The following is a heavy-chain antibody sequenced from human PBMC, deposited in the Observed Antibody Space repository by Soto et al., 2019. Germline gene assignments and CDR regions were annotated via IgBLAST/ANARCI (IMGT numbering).Heavy chain of an antibody. CDR2: ISHGGTNK. CDR3: AKDPQPFSASSPGDY. V-gene: IGHV3-30*18. CDR1: RFTFSSYG. J-gene: IGHJ4*02. Sequence: VGSLRLSCAASRFTFSSYGMHWVRQAPGKGLEWVALISHGGTNKYYADSVKGRFTISRDNSKSTLYLQMNSLGDEDTAMYYCAKDPQPFSASSPGDYWGRGTLVTVS. D-gene: IGHD3-10*01.